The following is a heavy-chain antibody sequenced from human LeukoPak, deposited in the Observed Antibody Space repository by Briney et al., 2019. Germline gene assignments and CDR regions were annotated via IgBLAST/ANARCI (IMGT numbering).Heavy chain of an antibody. V-gene: IGHV4-39*07. CDR2: IYYSGAT. CDR1: GDPSSGNGIY. Sequence: SETLSLTCTVSGDPSSGNGIYWGWIRQPPGKGLGWIGNIYYSGATYYHPSLKSRVTTSVDTSKNQFSLKLSSVTAADTAVYYCARGTTGSYSSFDYWGQGILVTVSS. CDR3: ARGTTGSYSSFDY. J-gene: IGHJ4*02. D-gene: IGHD2-15*01.